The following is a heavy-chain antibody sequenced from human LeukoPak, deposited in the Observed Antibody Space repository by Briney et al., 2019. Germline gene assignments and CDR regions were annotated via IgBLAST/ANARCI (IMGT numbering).Heavy chain of an antibody. J-gene: IGHJ5*02. D-gene: IGHD3-22*01. CDR1: GVSISSGDYY. Sequence: SETLSLTCTVSGVSISSGDYYWRWLRQPPGKGLEWIGYTYYSGNTYYNPSHKSRATISVDPSKNQFSLKLTSVTAPDTAVYYCARPYYYDSRIDLWGQGTLVSVSS. CDR2: TYYSGNT. CDR3: ARPYYYDSRIDL. V-gene: IGHV4-30-4*01.